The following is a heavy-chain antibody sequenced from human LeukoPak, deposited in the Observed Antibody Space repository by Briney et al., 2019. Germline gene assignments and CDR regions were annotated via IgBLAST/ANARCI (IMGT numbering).Heavy chain of an antibody. CDR1: GFTFSSYS. CDR3: ARGQVEGATNYYYYMDV. V-gene: IGHV3-21*01. CDR2: ISSSSSYI. D-gene: IGHD1-26*01. Sequence: GGSLRLSCAASGFTFSSYSMNWVRQAPGKGLEWVSSISSSSSYIYYADSVKGRFTISRDNAKNSLYLQMNSLRAEDTAVYYCARGQVEGATNYYYYMDVWGKGTTVTVSS. J-gene: IGHJ6*03.